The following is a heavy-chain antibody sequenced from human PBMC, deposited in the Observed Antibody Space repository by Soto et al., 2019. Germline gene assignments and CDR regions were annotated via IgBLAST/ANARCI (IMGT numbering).Heavy chain of an antibody. CDR3: VREGRGSFDF. V-gene: IGHV3-23*01. CDR2: IGGRGNSA. J-gene: IGHJ3*01. CDR1: GFSFTNYA. Sequence: GGSLRLSFAASGFSFTNYAMNWVRQAPGKGLEWVSVIGGRGNSAYYADSVQGRFTISRDNSKNTLSLQMSSLTADDTAIYYCVREGRGSFDFWGRGTMVTVSS. D-gene: IGHD5-12*01.